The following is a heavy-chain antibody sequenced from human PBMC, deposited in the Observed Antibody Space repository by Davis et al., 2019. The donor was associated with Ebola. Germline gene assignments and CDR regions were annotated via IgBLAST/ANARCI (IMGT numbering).Heavy chain of an antibody. Sequence: SETLSLTCAVSGGSISSSNWWSWVRPPPGKGLEWIGEIYHSGSTNYNPSLKSRVTISVDKSKNQFSLKLSSVTAADTAVYYCARDHYYGSGSYYELPSFFRYFDLWGRGTLVTVSS. CDR3: ARDHYYGSGSYYELPSFFRYFDL. CDR1: GGSISSSNW. D-gene: IGHD3-10*01. J-gene: IGHJ2*01. CDR2: IYHSGST. V-gene: IGHV4-4*02.